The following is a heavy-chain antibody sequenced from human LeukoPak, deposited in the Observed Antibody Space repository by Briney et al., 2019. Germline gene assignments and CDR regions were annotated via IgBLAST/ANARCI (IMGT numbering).Heavy chain of an antibody. D-gene: IGHD2-15*01. CDR1: GFTVSSNY. Sequence: GGSLRLSCAASGFTVSSNYMSWVRQAPGEGLEWVASTYSGGSTYYADSVKGGFTISSDNSKNTLYLQTNSLKAEDTAIYYCARAQDYCSGSTCYGYFQYWGQGTLVTVSS. CDR3: ARAQDYCSGSTCYGYFQY. V-gene: IGHV3-53*01. CDR2: TYSGGST. J-gene: IGHJ1*01.